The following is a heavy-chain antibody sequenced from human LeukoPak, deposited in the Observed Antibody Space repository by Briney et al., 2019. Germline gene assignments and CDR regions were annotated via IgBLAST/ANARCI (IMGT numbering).Heavy chain of an antibody. D-gene: IGHD1-26*01. CDR2: INTDASST. V-gene: IGHV3-74*01. Sequence: PGGSLRLSCAASGFTFSSYWIHWVRQAPGKWLVWVSRINTDASSTSYADSVKGRFTISRDNAKNPLYLQMNSLRAEDTAVYYCARAVGETPRPDYWGQGTLVTVSS. J-gene: IGHJ4*02. CDR3: ARAVGETPRPDY. CDR1: GFTFSSYW.